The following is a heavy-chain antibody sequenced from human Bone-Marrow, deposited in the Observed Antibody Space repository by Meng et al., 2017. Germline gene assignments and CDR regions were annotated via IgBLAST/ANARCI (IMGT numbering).Heavy chain of an antibody. CDR2: IYHSGST. J-gene: IGHJ4*02. CDR3: AIEYSSGIDY. CDR1: GGSISSMNW. V-gene: IGHV4-4*02. Sequence: QVELEESGPGLVETSGPLSVPCAVSGGSISSMNWWSWVRQPPGKGLEWIGEIYHSGSTNYNPSLKSRVTISVDKSKNQFSLKLSSVTAADTAVYYCAIEYSSGIDYWGQGTLVTVSS. D-gene: IGHD6-19*01.